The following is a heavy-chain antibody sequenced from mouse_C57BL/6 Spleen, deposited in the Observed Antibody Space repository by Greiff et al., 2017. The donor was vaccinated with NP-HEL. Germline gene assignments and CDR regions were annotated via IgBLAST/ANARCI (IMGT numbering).Heavy chain of an antibody. V-gene: IGHV1-54*01. Sequence: QVQLQQSGAELVRPGTSVKVSCKASGYAFTNYLIEWVKQRPGQGLEWIGVFNPGSGGTNYNEKFKGKATLTADKSSSTAYMQLSSLTSEDSAVYFCANYGSQMDYWGQGTSVTVSS. D-gene: IGHD1-1*01. CDR3: ANYGSQMDY. CDR1: GYAFTNYL. CDR2: FNPGSGGT. J-gene: IGHJ4*01.